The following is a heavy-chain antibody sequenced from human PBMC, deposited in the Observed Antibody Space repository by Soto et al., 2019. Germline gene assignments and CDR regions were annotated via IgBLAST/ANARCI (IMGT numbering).Heavy chain of an antibody. CDR3: AKGITDTGGYYYYSMDV. D-gene: IGHD2-15*01. J-gene: IGHJ6*02. CDR2: ISGNGGIT. Sequence: GGSLRLSCEASGFTFRSYAMSWVRQAPGKGLDWVSVISGNGGITYSADSVKGRVTISRDNSKNTLYLQMNSLRAEDTAVYYCAKGITDTGGYYYYSMDVWGQGTAVTVSS. CDR1: GFTFRSYA. V-gene: IGHV3-23*01.